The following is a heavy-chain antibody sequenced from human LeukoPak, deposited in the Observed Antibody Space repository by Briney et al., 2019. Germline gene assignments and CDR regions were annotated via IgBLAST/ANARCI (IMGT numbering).Heavy chain of an antibody. J-gene: IGHJ3*02. CDR1: GGSISSYY. D-gene: IGHD3-9*01. CDR3: ARLATILRGANAFDI. CDR2: IYYSGST. V-gene: IGHV4-59*08. Sequence: SETLSLTCTVSGGSISSYYWSWIRQPPGKGLEWIGYIYYSGSTNYNPSLKSRVTISVDTSKNQFSLKLSSVTAADTAVYYCARLATILRGANAFDIWGQGTMVTVSS.